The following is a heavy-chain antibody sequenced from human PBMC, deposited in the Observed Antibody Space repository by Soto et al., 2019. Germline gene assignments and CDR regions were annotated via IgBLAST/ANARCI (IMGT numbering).Heavy chain of an antibody. Sequence: QVQLVESGGGVAQPGRPLRLSCAVSGFTFTSFGMHWVRQAPGKGLEWVALISYDGSHKYYADSVKGRFTISRDNSKNTLYLQVNSLSSEDTAVYYCAKDRAGYSRGMDVWGQGTTVTVSS. CDR2: ISYDGSHK. CDR1: GFTFTSFG. V-gene: IGHV3-30*18. CDR3: AKDRAGYSRGMDV. D-gene: IGHD1-26*01. J-gene: IGHJ6*02.